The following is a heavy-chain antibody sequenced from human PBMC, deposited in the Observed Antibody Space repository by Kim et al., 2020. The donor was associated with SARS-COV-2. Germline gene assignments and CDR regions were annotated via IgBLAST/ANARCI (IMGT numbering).Heavy chain of an antibody. D-gene: IGHD3-9*01. CDR3: AGGLGQNYDILTGYYLDS. J-gene: IGHJ4*02. V-gene: IGHV3-11*05. Sequence: KGRLTISRDNDKKSLYLQMNSLRAEDTAVYYCAGGLGQNYDILTGYYLDSWGQGTLVTVSS.